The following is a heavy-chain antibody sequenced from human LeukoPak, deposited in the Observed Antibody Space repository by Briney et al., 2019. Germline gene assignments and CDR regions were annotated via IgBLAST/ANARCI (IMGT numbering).Heavy chain of an antibody. V-gene: IGHV3-21*01. D-gene: IGHD3-16*02. CDR1: GFTFSSYS. CDR2: ISSSSSYI. J-gene: IGHJ4*02. CDR3: AREYDYVWGSYRPGDLDY. Sequence: GGSLRLSCAASGFTFSSYSMNWVRQAPGKGLEWVSSISSSSSYIYYADSVKGRFTISRDNAKNSLYLQMNSLRAEDTAVYYCAREYDYVWGSYRPGDLDYWGQGTLVTVSS.